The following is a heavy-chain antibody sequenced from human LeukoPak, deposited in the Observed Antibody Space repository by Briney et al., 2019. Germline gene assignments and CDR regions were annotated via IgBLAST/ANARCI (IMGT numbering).Heavy chain of an antibody. CDR2: IIPIFGTA. D-gene: IGHD2-2*01. V-gene: IGHV1-69*06. CDR1: GGNFSSHV. CDR3: ARVNGYCSSISCFLDY. J-gene: IGHJ4*02. Sequence: ASVKVSCKTSGGNFSSHVISWVRQAPGQGLEWMGGIIPIFGTANYAQKFQGRVTITADKFTNKVYMELSSLRSDDTAIYFCARVNGYCSSISCFLDYWGQGTLVTVSS.